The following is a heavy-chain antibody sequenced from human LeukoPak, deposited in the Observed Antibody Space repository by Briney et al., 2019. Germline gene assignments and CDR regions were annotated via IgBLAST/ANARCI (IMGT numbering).Heavy chain of an antibody. CDR2: INHSGST. V-gene: IGHV4-34*01. CDR3: ARDRPEYDSSGYYGYYFDY. CDR1: GGSFSGYY. D-gene: IGHD3-22*01. Sequence: TSETLSLTCAVYGGSFSGYYWSWIRQPPGKGLEWIGEINHSGSTNYNPSLKSRVTISVDTSKNQFSLKLSSVTAADTAVYYCARDRPEYDSSGYYGYYFDYWGQGTLVTVSS. J-gene: IGHJ4*02.